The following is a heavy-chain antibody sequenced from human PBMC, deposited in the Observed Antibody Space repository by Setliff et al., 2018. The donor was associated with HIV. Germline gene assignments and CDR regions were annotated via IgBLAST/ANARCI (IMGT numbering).Heavy chain of an antibody. CDR3: ARRHGSGSLDAFDI. V-gene: IGHV4-39*07. D-gene: IGHD3-10*01. CDR1: GGSIRSSSYY. CDR2: IYYSGST. Sequence: SETLSLTCTVSGGSIRSSSYYWGWIRQPPGKGLEWIGSIYYSGSTYYNPSLRSRVTISGDTSKKQFSLKLSSVTAADTAVYYCARRHGSGSLDAFDIWGQGTMVTVSS. J-gene: IGHJ3*02.